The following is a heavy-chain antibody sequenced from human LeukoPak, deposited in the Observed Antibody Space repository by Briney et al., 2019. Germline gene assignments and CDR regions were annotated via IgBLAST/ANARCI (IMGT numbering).Heavy chain of an antibody. CDR2: TSHNEVTK. J-gene: IGHJ4*02. V-gene: IGHV3-30-3*01. D-gene: IGHD1-1*01. CDR1: GFTFSSYP. CDR3: ARDDPGGIDS. Sequence: GGSLRLSCAASGFTFSSYPMHWVRQAPGKGLEWVAITSHNEVTKYYADSVKGRFTISRDNSKNTLYLQMNSLTPEDTAVYYCARDDPGGIDSWGQGTLVTVSS.